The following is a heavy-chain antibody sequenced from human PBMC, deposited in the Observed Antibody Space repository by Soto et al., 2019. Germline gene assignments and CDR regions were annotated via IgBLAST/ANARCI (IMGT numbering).Heavy chain of an antibody. Sequence: APVKGSCKASGYTFTSDYMHWLRQAPGQGLEWMGIINPSGGSTSYAQKFQGRVTMTRDTSTRTVYMELSSLRSEDTAVYYCARGDILTGYWTYTLDYWGQGTLVTVSS. CDR3: ARGDILTGYWTYTLDY. J-gene: IGHJ4*02. D-gene: IGHD3-9*01. V-gene: IGHV1-46*01. CDR2: INPSGGST. CDR1: GYTFTSDY.